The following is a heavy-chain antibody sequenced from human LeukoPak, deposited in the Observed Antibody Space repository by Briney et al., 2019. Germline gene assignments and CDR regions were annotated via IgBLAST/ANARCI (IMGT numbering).Heavy chain of an antibody. J-gene: IGHJ6*03. Sequence: VASVKVSCKASGYTFTSYDINWVRQATGQGLEWMGWMNPNSGNTGYAQKFQGRVTITRNTSISTAYMELSGLRSEDTAVYYCARGATYYDFWSGYYPIDYYYYYMDVWGKGTTVTVSS. V-gene: IGHV1-8*03. CDR2: MNPNSGNT. D-gene: IGHD3-3*01. CDR1: GYTFTSYD. CDR3: ARGATYYDFWSGYYPIDYYYYYMDV.